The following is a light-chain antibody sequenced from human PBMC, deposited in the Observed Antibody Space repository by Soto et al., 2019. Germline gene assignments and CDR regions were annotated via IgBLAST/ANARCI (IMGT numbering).Light chain of an antibody. CDR1: QSVSSN. Sequence: EIVMTQSPATLSVSPGERATLSCRASQSVSSNLAWYQQKPGQAPRLLIYGASTRATGIPARSSGSGSGTDFTLTISSLQSEDFAVYFCQQYNNWLTFGGGTKVEIK. CDR2: GAS. V-gene: IGKV3-15*01. J-gene: IGKJ4*01. CDR3: QQYNNWLT.